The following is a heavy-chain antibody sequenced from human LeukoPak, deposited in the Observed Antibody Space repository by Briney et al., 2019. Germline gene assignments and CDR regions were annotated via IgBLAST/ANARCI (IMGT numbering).Heavy chain of an antibody. CDR3: ARARTRYSGSYGGAFDI. V-gene: IGHV3-7*01. J-gene: IGHJ3*02. CDR2: IKQDGSEK. Sequence: GGSLKLSCTASGFTFSSYWENWGRQAPGKGVEWVANIKQDGSEKYYVDSVKGRFTISRDNAKNSLYLQMNSLRAEDTAVYYCARARTRYSGSYGGAFDIWGQGTMVTVSS. D-gene: IGHD1-26*01. CDR1: GFTFSSYW.